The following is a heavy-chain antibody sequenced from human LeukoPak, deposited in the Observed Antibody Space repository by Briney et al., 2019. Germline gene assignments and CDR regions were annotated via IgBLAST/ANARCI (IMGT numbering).Heavy chain of an antibody. CDR1: GYTFTSYD. D-gene: IGHD3-22*01. Sequence: ASVKVSCKASGYTFTSYDINWVRQATGQGLEWMGWMNPNSGNTGYAQKFQGRVTMTRNTSISTAYMELSSLRSEDTAVYYCARDYYDSSGRYNWFDPWGQGTLVTVSS. CDR3: ARDYYDSSGRYNWFDP. V-gene: IGHV1-8*01. J-gene: IGHJ5*02. CDR2: MNPNSGNT.